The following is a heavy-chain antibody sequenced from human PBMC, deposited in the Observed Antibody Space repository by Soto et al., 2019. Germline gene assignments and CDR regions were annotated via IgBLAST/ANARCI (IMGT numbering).Heavy chain of an antibody. Sequence: ASVKVSCKASGYTFTSYAMHWVRQAPGQRLEWMGWINAGNGNTKYSQKFQGRVTITRDTSASTAYMELSSLRPEDTAVYYCAITLQPSYYYYGMDVWGQGTTVTVSS. CDR1: GYTFTSYA. V-gene: IGHV1-3*01. J-gene: IGHJ6*02. CDR3: AITLQPSYYYYGMDV. CDR2: INAGNGNT.